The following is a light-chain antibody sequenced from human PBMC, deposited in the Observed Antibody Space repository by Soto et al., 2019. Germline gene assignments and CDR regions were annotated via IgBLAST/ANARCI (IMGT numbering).Light chain of an antibody. J-gene: IGKJ3*01. V-gene: IGKV3-20*01. Sequence: EIVLTQSPGTLSLSPGERATLSCRASQSFSSSYLARYQQKPGQAPRLLIYGASSRATGIPDRFSGSGSGTAFTLTISRLEPEDFAVYYCQQYGSSPFTFGPGTKVDIK. CDR1: QSFSSSY. CDR3: QQYGSSPFT. CDR2: GAS.